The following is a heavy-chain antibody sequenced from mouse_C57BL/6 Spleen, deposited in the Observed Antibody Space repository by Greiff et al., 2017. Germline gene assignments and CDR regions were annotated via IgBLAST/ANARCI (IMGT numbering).Heavy chain of an antibody. J-gene: IGHJ4*01. CDR1: GYSITSGYY. CDR2: ISYDGSN. D-gene: IGHD1-1*01. CDR3: ASFYWGSMDY. V-gene: IGHV3-6*01. Sequence: EVKLQESGPGLMKPSQSLSLTCSVTGYSITSGYYWNWIRQFPGNKLEWMCYISYDGSNNYNPSLKNRISITRDTSKNQFFLKLNSVTTEDTATYYCASFYWGSMDYWGQGTSVTVSS.